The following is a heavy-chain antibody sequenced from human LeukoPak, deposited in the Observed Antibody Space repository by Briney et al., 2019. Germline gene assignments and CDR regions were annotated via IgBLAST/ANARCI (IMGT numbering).Heavy chain of an antibody. V-gene: IGHV1-8*01. D-gene: IGHD3-16*01. CDR2: MNPNSGNT. CDR3: ARGPFYTLPLDY. Sequence: ASVQVSCKASGYTFTSYDINWVRRATGQGLEWMGWMNPNSGNTGYAQKFQGRVTMTRNTTISTAYMELSSLRSEDTAVYYCARGPFYTLPLDYWGQGTLVTVSS. J-gene: IGHJ4*02. CDR1: GYTFTSYD.